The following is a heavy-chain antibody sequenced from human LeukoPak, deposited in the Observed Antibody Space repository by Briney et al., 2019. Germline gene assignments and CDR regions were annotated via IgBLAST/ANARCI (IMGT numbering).Heavy chain of an antibody. CDR1: GFTFSSYA. CDR3: ARDPSGDYEMDV. CDR2: ISSSSSYI. J-gene: IGHJ6*04. D-gene: IGHD4-17*01. Sequence: GGSLRLSCAASGFTFSSYAMSWVRQAPGKGLEWVSSISSSSSYIYYADSVKGRFTISRDNAKNSLYLQMNSLRAEDTAVYYCARDPSGDYEMDVWGKGTTVTVSS. V-gene: IGHV3-21*01.